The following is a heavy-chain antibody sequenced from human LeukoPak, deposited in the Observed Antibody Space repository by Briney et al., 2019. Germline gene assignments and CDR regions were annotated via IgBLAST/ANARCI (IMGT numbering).Heavy chain of an antibody. J-gene: IGHJ6*03. Sequence: GGSLRLSCTASGFTFGDYAMSWFRQAPGKGLEGGGFIRSKAYGGTTEYAASVKGTCTISRDDSKSIAYLQMNSLKTEDTAVYYCTRGSSRRYYYYYMDVWGKGTTVTVSS. D-gene: IGHD6-13*01. CDR1: GFTFGDYA. V-gene: IGHV3-49*03. CDR2: IRSKAYGGTT. CDR3: TRGSSRRYYYYYMDV.